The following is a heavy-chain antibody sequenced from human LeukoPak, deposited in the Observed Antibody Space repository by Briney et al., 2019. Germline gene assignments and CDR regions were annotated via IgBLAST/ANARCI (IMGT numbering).Heavy chain of an antibody. CDR2: INHSGST. D-gene: IGHD4-11*01. CDR1: GGSFNGYY. CDR3: ARHAPSTVNFDY. V-gene: IGHV4-34*01. J-gene: IGHJ4*02. Sequence: SETLSLTCAVYGGSFNGYYYNWIRQPPGKGLEWIGEINHSGSTNYNPSLKSRVTISVDTSKNQFSLKLSSVTAADTAVYYCARHAPSTVNFDYWGQGTLVTVSS.